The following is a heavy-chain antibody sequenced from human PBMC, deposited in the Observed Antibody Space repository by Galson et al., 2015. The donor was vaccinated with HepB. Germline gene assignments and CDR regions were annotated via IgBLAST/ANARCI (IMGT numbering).Heavy chain of an antibody. CDR3: AKGGDYGGNSEVDY. J-gene: IGHJ4*02. V-gene: IGHV3-30*18. D-gene: IGHD4-23*01. CDR2: ISYDGSNK. Sequence: SLRLSCAASGFTFSSYGMHWVRQAPGKGLEWVAVISYDGSNKYYADSVKGRFTISRDNSKNTLYLQMNSLRAEDTAVYYCAKGGDYGGNSEVDYWGQGTLVTVSS. CDR1: GFTFSSYG.